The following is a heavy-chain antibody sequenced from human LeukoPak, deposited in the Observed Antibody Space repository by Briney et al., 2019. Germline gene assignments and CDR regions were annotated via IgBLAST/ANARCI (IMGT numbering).Heavy chain of an antibody. J-gene: IGHJ4*02. CDR1: GFTFSSYI. V-gene: IGHV3-21*01. D-gene: IGHD1-1*01. Sequence: PGGSLRLSCAASGFTFSSYIMNWVRQAPGKGLEWVSSISSSSSSIYYADSVQGRFTISRDNAKDSLYLQMNSLRAEDTGIYYCARDLETSTYWGQGTLVTVSS. CDR3: ARDLETSTY. CDR2: ISSSSSSI.